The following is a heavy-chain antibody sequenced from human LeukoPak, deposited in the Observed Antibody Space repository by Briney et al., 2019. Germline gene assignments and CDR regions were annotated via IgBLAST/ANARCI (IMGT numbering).Heavy chain of an antibody. Sequence: ASVKVSCKASGYTFTSYYMHWVRQAPGQGLEWMGIINPSGGSTSYAQKFQGRVTMTRDTSTSTVYMELSSLRSEDTAVYYCARTCYDFWSGYLEMNWFDPWGQGTLVTVSS. J-gene: IGHJ5*02. CDR2: INPSGGST. CDR1: GYTFTSYY. CDR3: ARTCYDFWSGYLEMNWFDP. V-gene: IGHV1-46*01. D-gene: IGHD3-3*01.